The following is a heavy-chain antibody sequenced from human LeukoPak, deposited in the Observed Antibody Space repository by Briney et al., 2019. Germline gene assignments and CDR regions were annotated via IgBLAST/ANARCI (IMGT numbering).Heavy chain of an antibody. J-gene: IGHJ4*02. CDR3: AKALPDGGSLDY. D-gene: IGHD2-15*01. CDR1: GFTFSNYA. Sequence: GGSLRLSCVASGFTFSNYAMSWVRQAPGKGLEWVSAISGSGDKTFYAASVEGRFTVSRDNPKNTLYLQVNSLRADDTAVYYCAKALPDGGSLDYWGQGTLVTVSS. V-gene: IGHV3-23*01. CDR2: ISGSGDKT.